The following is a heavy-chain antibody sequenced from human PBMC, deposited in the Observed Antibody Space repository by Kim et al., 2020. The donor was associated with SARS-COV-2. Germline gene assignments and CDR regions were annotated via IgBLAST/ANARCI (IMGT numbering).Heavy chain of an antibody. V-gene: IGHV4-31*03. CDR3: ARNIRWPFDY. D-gene: IGHD4-17*01. J-gene: IGHJ4*02. CDR2: IYYSGST. CDR1: GGSISSGGYY. Sequence: SETLSLTCTVSGGSISSGGYYWSWIRQHPGKGLEWIGYIYYSGSTYYNPSLKSRVTISVDTSKNQFSLKLSSVTAADTAVYYCARNIRWPFDYWGQGTLVTVSS.